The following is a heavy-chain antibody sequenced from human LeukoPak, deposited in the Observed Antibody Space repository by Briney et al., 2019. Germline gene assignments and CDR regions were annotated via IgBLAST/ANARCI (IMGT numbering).Heavy chain of an antibody. D-gene: IGHD3-3*01. CDR2: ISYDGSNK. CDR1: GFTFGKYA. Sequence: GGSLRLSCAASGFTFGKYAFHWVRQAPGKGLEWVAVISYDGSNKYYADSVKGRFTISRDNSKNTLYLQMNSLRAEDTAVYYCARWRGGMGLLNPPYFDYWGQGTLVTVSS. J-gene: IGHJ4*02. V-gene: IGHV3-30-3*01. CDR3: ARWRGGMGLLNPPYFDY.